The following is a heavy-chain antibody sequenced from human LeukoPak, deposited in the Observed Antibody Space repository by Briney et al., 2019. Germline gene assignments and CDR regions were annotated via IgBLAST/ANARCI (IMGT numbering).Heavy chain of an antibody. V-gene: IGHV1-18*01. CDR1: GDTFTTYG. CDR3: ARGLSCSGNTCYAAHFDS. CDR2: IRGYNGNT. D-gene: IGHD2-15*01. J-gene: IGHJ4*02. Sequence: ASVKVSCKASGDTFTTYGITWVRQAPGQGLEWMGWIRGYNGNTEYTQKFQGRVAMTRDTSTSTAYMELRSLRSDDTAVYYCARGLSCSGNTCYAAHFDSWGQGTLVTVSS.